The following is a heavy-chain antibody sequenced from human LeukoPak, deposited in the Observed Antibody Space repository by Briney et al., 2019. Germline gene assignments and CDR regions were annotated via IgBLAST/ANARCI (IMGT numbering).Heavy chain of an antibody. V-gene: IGHV4-30-4*01. CDR1: GGSISSGDYY. D-gene: IGHD2-21*02. CDR3: ARDGGGDYYAFDI. CDR2: IYYSGST. J-gene: IGHJ3*02. Sequence: SQTLSLTCTVSGGSISSGDYYWSWIRQPPGKGLEWIGYIYYSGSTYYNPSLKSRVTISVDTSKHQFSLKLSSVTAADTAVYYCARDGGGDYYAFDIWGQGTMVTVSS.